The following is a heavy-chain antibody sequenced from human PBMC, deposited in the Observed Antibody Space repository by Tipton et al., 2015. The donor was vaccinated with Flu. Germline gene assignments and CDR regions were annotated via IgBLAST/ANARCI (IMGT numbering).Heavy chain of an antibody. V-gene: IGHV3-20*01. Sequence: SLRLSCAASGFTFDDYGMSWVRQAPGKGLEWVSCINWNGGSTGYADSVKGRFTISRDNAKNSLYLQMNSLRAEDTGLYQCARVLAAAAPWGYWGQGTLVTVSS. CDR3: ARVLAAAAPWGY. D-gene: IGHD6-13*01. CDR1: GFTFDDYG. CDR2: INWNGGST. J-gene: IGHJ4*02.